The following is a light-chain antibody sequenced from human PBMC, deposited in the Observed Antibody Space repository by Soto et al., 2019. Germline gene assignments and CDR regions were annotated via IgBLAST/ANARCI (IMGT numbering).Light chain of an antibody. CDR2: GKS. J-gene: IGLJ1*01. CDR3: SSYTSSSALDV. CDR1: ISNIGAGYD. Sequence: SLPSLRPSVSGAPEQSGSISCTGSISNIGAGYDVHWYQQLPGTAPKLLIYGKSNRPSGVPDRFYGSKSGTSASLAITGLQAEDEADYYCSSYTSSSALDVFGTGTKVTV. V-gene: IGLV1-40*01.